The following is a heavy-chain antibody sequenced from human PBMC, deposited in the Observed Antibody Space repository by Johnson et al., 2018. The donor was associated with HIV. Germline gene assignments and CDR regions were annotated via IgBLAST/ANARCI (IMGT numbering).Heavy chain of an antibody. V-gene: IGHV3-64*01. Sequence: VQLVESGGGLVQPGGSLRLSCAASGFTFSSHAIHWVRQAPGKGLEYVSAISSNGGSTYYANSVKGRFTISRDNSKNTLYLQMNSLRAEDTAVYYCARDQCGGDCYNAFDIWGQGTMVTVSS. D-gene: IGHD2-21*01. CDR2: ISSNGGST. J-gene: IGHJ3*02. CDR1: GFTFSSHA. CDR3: ARDQCGGDCYNAFDI.